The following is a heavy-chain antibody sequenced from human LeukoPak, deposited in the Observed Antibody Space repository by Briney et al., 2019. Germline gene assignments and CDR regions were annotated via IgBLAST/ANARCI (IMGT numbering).Heavy chain of an antibody. D-gene: IGHD4-23*01. CDR3: ARDPPDYGGYSFDS. Sequence: GGSLRLSCAASGFTFDDYGMSWVRQAPGKGLEWVSGINWNGGSTGYADSVKGRFTISRDNAKNSLYLQMNSLRAEDTAVYYCARDPPDYGGYSFDSWGQGTLVTVSS. CDR2: INWNGGST. J-gene: IGHJ4*02. CDR1: GFTFDDYG. V-gene: IGHV3-20*04.